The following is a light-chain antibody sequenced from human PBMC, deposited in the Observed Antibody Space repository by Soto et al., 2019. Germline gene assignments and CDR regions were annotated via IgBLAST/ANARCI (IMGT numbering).Light chain of an antibody. V-gene: IGLV2-14*01. CDR2: DVS. J-gene: IGLJ3*02. CDR1: SSDVGGYNY. Sequence: QSALTQPASVSGSPGQSITISCTGTSSDVGGYNYVSWYQQHPGKAPKLMIYDVSNRPSGVSNRFSGSKSGNTASLTISGLQVEDEADYYCSSYTSSSTPYWVFGGGTKLTVL. CDR3: SSYTSSSTPYWV.